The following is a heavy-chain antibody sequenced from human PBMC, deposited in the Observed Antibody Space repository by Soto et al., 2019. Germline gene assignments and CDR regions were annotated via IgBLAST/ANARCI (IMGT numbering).Heavy chain of an antibody. CDR3: ARAYYFGSGTSYTLYY. CDR2: ISDDGVSK. CDR1: GVSRINYG. J-gene: IGHJ4*02. Sequence: ERSLRRTCVDPGVSRINYGMHWVRQAPGKGLEWVAVISDDGVSKYYADSVQGRFTISRDNSESAVFLQMNSLRPDDTALYFCARAYYFGSGTSYTLYYWGQGTQVTVSS. D-gene: IGHD3-10*01. V-gene: IGHV3-30*03.